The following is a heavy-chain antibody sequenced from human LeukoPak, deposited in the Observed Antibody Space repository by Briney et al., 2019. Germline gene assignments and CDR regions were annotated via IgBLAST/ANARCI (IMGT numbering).Heavy chain of an antibody. V-gene: IGHV3-7*04. Sequence: GGSLRLSCVASGFPFSSYWMTWVRQAPGKGLEWVANIKQAGSKKSYVDSVKGGFTISRDNAKNSLYLQMNSPRAEDTAIYYCTRVGYIDEGIDYWGQGTLVTVSS. D-gene: IGHD5-24*01. J-gene: IGHJ4*02. CDR2: IKQAGSKK. CDR3: TRVGYIDEGIDY. CDR1: GFPFSSYW.